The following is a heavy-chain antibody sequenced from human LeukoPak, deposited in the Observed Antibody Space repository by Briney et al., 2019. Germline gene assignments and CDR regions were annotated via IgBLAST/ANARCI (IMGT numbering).Heavy chain of an antibody. D-gene: IGHD3-3*01. V-gene: IGHV4-59*01. CDR3: ARDGGP. Sequence: SETLSLTCTVSGGSISSYYWSWIRQPPGKGLEWIGYIYYSGSTNYNPSLKSRVTVSVDTSKDQFSLKLSSVTAADTAVYYCARDGGPWGQGTLVTVFS. J-gene: IGHJ5*02. CDR2: IYYSGST. CDR1: GGSISSYY.